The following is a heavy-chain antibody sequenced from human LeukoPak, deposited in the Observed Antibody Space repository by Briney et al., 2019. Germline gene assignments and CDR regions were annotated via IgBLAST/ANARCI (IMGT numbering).Heavy chain of an antibody. V-gene: IGHV4-59*01. CDR2: IYYSGST. J-gene: IGHJ4*02. D-gene: IGHD3-10*01. Sequence: SGTLSLTCAVSGGSISSYYWSWIRQPPGKGLEWIGYIYYSGSTNYNPSLKSRVTISVDTSKNQFSLKLSSVTAADTAVYYCARRGLWFGEITHDYWGQGTLVTVSS. CDR1: GGSISSYY. CDR3: ARRGLWFGEITHDY.